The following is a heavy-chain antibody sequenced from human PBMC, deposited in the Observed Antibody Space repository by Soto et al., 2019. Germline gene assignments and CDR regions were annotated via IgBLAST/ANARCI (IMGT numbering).Heavy chain of an antibody. CDR1: GFTFSSYE. J-gene: IGHJ4*02. CDR2: ISSSAISI. V-gene: IGHV3-48*03. D-gene: IGHD3-16*01. CDR3: ARGGGATPFDF. Sequence: DVQLVESGGGLVQPGGSLRLSCAASGFTFSSYEMNWVRQAPGKGLEWLSYISSSAISIYYADSVKGRFTISRDNAKNSLYLQTYSLRAEDTAVYYCARGGGATPFDFWGQGTLVTVSS.